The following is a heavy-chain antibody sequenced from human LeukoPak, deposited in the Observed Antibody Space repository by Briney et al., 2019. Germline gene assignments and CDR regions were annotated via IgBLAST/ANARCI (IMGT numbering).Heavy chain of an antibody. D-gene: IGHD6-19*01. V-gene: IGHV1-18*01. CDR1: GHTFISYG. CDR3: ARRRAVAGVNWFDP. Sequence: GASVKVSCKASGHTFISYGISWVRQAPGQGLEWMGWISSHNGYTKYAQKFQGRVTMTTDTSMSTAYMELGSLRSDDTAVYYCARRRAVAGVNWFDPWGQGTLVTVSS. CDR2: ISSHNGYT. J-gene: IGHJ5*02.